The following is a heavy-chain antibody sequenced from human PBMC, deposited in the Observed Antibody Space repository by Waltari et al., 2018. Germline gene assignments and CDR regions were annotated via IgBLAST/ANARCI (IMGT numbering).Heavy chain of an antibody. Sequence: QVQLVESGGGVVQPGRSLRLSCAASGFTFSSYAMHWVRQAPGKGLEWVAVISYDGSNKYYADSVKGRFTISRDNSKNTLYLQMNSLRAEDTAVYYCATDILTGYYNVFDYWGQGTLVTVSS. V-gene: IGHV3-30*01. CDR1: GFTFSSYA. J-gene: IGHJ4*02. D-gene: IGHD3-9*01. CDR3: ATDILTGYYNVFDY. CDR2: ISYDGSNK.